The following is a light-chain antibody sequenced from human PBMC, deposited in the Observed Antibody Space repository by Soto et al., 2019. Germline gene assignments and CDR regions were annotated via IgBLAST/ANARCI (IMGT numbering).Light chain of an antibody. CDR1: QSINNY. J-gene: IGKJ1*01. CDR3: QQSYRIPRT. CDR2: EAS. V-gene: IGKV1-39*01. Sequence: DIQMTQTPSSLSASVGDRVTITCRTSQSINNYLNWYQQKPGEAPKVLIYEASSLQSGVPSRFSGSGSGTDFTLTISSLQSEDLATYYCQQSYRIPRTFGQGTKVDI.